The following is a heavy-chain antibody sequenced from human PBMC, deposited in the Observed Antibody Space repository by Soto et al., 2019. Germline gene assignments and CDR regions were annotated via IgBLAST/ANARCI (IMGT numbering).Heavy chain of an antibody. CDR2: ISNDGTNK. CDR3: AKDKGIEALKHYFDY. CDR1: GFSFSHYD. V-gene: IGHV3-30*18. Sequence: PGGSLRLSCAASGFSFSHYDMHWVRQAPGKGLEWVAIISNDGTNKYYADSVKGRFTISRDNSKYTLDLQMNSLRTEDTALYFCAKDKGIEALKHYFDYWGQGTPVTVSS. J-gene: IGHJ4*02. D-gene: IGHD6-13*01.